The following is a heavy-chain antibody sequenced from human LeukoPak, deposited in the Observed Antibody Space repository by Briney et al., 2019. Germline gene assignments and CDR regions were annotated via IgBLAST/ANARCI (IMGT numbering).Heavy chain of an antibody. V-gene: IGHV5-51*01. D-gene: IGHD2-15*01. CDR2: IYPGDSDT. J-gene: IGHJ4*02. CDR1: AYSFTTYW. Sequence: TLSFTASAYSFTTYWIGWVRQMPGKGLEWMGIIYPGDSDTRYSPSFQGHVTISADESISTAYLQWSSLKASDTAMYYCSKGRGYCSGGNCYSEFDSWGQGTLVTVSS. CDR3: SKGRGYCSGGNCYSEFDS.